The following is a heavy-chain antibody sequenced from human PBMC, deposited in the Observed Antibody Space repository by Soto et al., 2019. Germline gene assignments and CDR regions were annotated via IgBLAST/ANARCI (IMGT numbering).Heavy chain of an antibody. Sequence: QVRLQESGPGLVKPSETLSLTCTVSGASISNYYWSWIRQPAGKGLECLGRIYASGTTTYNPSLRSRVTMSVDTSKNQFSLNLNSVTAADTAVYYCARESRSELGKVEYWGQGTLVTVSS. CDR1: GASISNYY. D-gene: IGHD1-1*01. J-gene: IGHJ4*02. V-gene: IGHV4-4*07. CDR3: ARESRSELGKVEY. CDR2: IYASGTT.